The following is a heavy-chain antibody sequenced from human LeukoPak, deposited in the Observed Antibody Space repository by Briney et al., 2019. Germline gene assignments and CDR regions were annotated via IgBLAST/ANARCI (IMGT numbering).Heavy chain of an antibody. CDR3: ARDRYSSSSSAFDI. V-gene: IGHV3-23*01. J-gene: IGHJ3*02. D-gene: IGHD6-6*01. CDR1: GFTFSSYA. Sequence: GGSLRLSCAASGFTFSSYAMSWVRQAPGKGLEWVSGISGSGGSTYYADSVKGRFTISRDNSKNTLYLQMNSLRAEDTAVYYCARDRYSSSSSAFDIWGQGTMVTVSS. CDR2: ISGSGGST.